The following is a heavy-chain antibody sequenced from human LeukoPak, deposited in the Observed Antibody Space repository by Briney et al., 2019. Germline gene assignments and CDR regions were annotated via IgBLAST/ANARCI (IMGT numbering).Heavy chain of an antibody. CDR2: SHHSGSS. CDR3: ATDSGYCVGGSCYLGN. V-gene: IGHV4-31*03. D-gene: IGHD2-15*01. J-gene: IGHJ4*02. CDR1: GGSMTRGGYY. Sequence: SSETLSLTCSVSGGSMTRGGYYRSWIRQHPEKGLEWIGYSHHSGSSFYNPSLKSRVTISVDTSKNQFSLTLTTVTAADTAVYYCATDSGYCVGGSCYLGNWGQGIQVTVSS.